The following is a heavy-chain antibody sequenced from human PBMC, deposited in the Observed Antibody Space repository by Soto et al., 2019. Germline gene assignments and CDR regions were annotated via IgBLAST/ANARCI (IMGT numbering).Heavy chain of an antibody. CDR2: IVVGSGNT. J-gene: IGHJ6*02. V-gene: IGHV1-58*01. CDR1: GFTFTSSA. Sequence: XVKVSCTASGFTFTSSALRWVRQARGQRLEWIGWIVVGSGNTNYAQKFQERVTITRDMSTSTAYMELSSLRYEDTAVYYCAADNGNYDQPTWDVWGQGTTVTVSS. D-gene: IGHD4-17*01. CDR3: AADNGNYDQPTWDV.